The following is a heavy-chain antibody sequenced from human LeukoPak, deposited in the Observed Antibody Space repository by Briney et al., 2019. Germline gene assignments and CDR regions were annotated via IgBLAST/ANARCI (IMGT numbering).Heavy chain of an antibody. CDR2: IRYDGGNK. V-gene: IGHV3-30*02. Sequence: GGSLRLSCAASGFTFSSYGMHWVRQAPGKGLEWVAFIRYDGGNKYYADSAKGRFTISRDNSKNTLYLQMNSLRAEDTAVYYCVPYCSSTSCYTGPWGQGTLVTVSS. D-gene: IGHD2-2*02. CDR3: VPYCSSTSCYTGP. CDR1: GFTFSSYG. J-gene: IGHJ5*02.